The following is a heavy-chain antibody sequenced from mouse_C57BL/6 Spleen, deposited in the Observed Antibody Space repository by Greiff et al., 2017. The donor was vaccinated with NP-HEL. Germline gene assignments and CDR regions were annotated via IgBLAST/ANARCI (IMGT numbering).Heavy chain of an antibody. J-gene: IGHJ2*01. Sequence: QVQLKESGPELVKPGASVKISCKASGYAFSSSWMNWVKQRPGKGLEWIGRIYPGDGDTNYNGKFKGKATLTADKSSSTAYMRLSSLTSEDSAVYFCARGGQLRLHNYFDYWGQGTTLTVSS. CDR3: ARGGQLRLHNYFDY. V-gene: IGHV1-82*01. CDR1: GYAFSSSW. CDR2: IYPGDGDT. D-gene: IGHD3-2*02.